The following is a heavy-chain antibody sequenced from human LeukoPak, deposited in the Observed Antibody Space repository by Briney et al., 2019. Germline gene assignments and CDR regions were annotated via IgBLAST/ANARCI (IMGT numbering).Heavy chain of an antibody. Sequence: SETLSLTCTVSGGSISSYYWSWIRQPPGKGLEWIGYIYYSGSTNYNPSLKSRVTISVDTSKSQFSLKLSSVTAADTAVYYCARESGIAVAGTYWFDPWGQGTLVTVSS. CDR2: IYYSGST. CDR1: GGSISSYY. D-gene: IGHD6-19*01. J-gene: IGHJ5*02. CDR3: ARESGIAVAGTYWFDP. V-gene: IGHV4-59*12.